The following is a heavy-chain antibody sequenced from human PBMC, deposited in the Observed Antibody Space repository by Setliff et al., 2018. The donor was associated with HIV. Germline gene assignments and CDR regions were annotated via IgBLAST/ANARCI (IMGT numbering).Heavy chain of an antibody. J-gene: IGHJ3*01. CDR3: TRVYVDYDIVAGCHVFDV. D-gene: IGHD3-9*01. Sequence: ASVTVSCKSSGYIFTDYAVHCVRQAPGQSLEWMGWINVGNGNTRYSEKFQGRVTFARDTSATTAHMQLSSLRSEDTAVYYCTRVYVDYDIVAGCHVFDVWGQGTMVTVSS. V-gene: IGHV1-3*01. CDR1: GYIFTDYA. CDR2: INVGNGNT.